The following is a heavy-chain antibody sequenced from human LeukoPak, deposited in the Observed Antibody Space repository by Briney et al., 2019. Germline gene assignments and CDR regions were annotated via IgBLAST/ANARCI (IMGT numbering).Heavy chain of an antibody. CDR2: IYYGGST. CDR3: ARDSGVYGMDV. D-gene: IGHD1-26*01. V-gene: IGHV4-59*12. J-gene: IGHJ6*02. CDR1: GGSISSYY. Sequence: SETLSLTCTVSGGSISSYYWSWIRQPPGKGLEWIGYIYYGGSTNYNPSLKSRVTISVDTSKNQFSLKLSSVTAADTAVYYCARDSGVYGMDVWGQGTTVTVSS.